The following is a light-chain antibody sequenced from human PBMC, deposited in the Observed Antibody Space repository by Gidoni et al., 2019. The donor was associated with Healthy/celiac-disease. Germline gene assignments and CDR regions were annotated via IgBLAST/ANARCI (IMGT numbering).Light chain of an antibody. V-gene: IGKV1-5*03. CDR3: QQYNSYSRT. Sequence: DIQMTKSPSTLSASVGDRVTITCRARQSISSWLAWYQQKPGKAPKLLIYKASSLESGVPSRFSGSGSGTEFTLTISSLQPDDFATYYCQQYNSYSRTFGQGTKVEIK. CDR2: KAS. J-gene: IGKJ1*01. CDR1: QSISSW.